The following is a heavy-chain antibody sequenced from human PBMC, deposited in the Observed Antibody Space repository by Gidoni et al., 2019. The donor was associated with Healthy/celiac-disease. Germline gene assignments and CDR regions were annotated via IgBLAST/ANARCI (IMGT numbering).Heavy chain of an antibody. CDR2: IGTAGDT. D-gene: IGHD2-2*01. V-gene: IGHV3-13*04. Sequence: EVQLLGSGGGLVRPGGSLSSSCSPPGFPFSTSDMHWVRQATGKGLEWVSAIGTAGDTYYPGSVKGRFTISRENAKNSLYLQMNSLRAGDTAVYYCARGLEDCSSTSCYGAFDLWGRGTLVTVSS. CDR3: ARGLEDCSSTSCYGAFDL. CDR1: GFPFSTSD. J-gene: IGHJ2*01.